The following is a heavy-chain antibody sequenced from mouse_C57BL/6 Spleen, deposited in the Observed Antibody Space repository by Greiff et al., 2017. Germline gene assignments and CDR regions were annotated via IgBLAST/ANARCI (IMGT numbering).Heavy chain of an antibody. CDR2: INPSTGGT. D-gene: IGHD2-3*01. V-gene: IGHV1-42*01. J-gene: IGHJ2*01. Sequence: EVKLQESGPELVKPGASVKISCKASGYSFTGYYMNWVKQSPEKSLEWIGEINPSTGGTTYNQKFKAKATLTVDKSSSTAYMQLKSLTSEDSAVYYCARRDGYFYFDYWGQGTTLTVSS. CDR1: GYSFTGYY. CDR3: ARRDGYFYFDY.